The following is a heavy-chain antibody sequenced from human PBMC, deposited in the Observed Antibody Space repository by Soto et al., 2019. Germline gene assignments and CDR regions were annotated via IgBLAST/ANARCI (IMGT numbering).Heavy chain of an antibody. D-gene: IGHD5-12*01. CDR1: GFSFDDYA. CDR2: ISGSGDNT. CDR3: AKGYYSGYDLAYFDY. V-gene: IGHV3-23*01. Sequence: GGSLRLSCAASGFSFDDYAMTWFRQAAGKGLEWVSAISGSGDNTYYADSVKGRFTISRDNSKNTLYLQLNSLRAEDTALYYCAKGYYSGYDLAYFDYWGQGTLVTAPQ. J-gene: IGHJ4*02.